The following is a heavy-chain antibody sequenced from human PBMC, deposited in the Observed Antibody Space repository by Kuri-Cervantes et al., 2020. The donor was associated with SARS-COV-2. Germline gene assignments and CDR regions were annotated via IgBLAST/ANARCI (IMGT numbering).Heavy chain of an antibody. CDR1: GFTFSSCA. D-gene: IGHD3-10*01. J-gene: IGHJ4*02. V-gene: IGHV3-30-3*01. Sequence: GGSLRLSCAASGFTFSSCAMSWVRQAPGKGLEWVAVISYDGSNKYYADSVKGRFTISRDNSKNTLYLQMNSLRAEDTAVYYCARDHDITMVQGVYFDYWGQGTLVTVSS. CDR3: ARDHDITMVQGVYFDY. CDR2: ISYDGSNK.